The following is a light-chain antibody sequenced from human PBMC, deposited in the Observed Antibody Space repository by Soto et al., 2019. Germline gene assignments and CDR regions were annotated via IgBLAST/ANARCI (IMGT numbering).Light chain of an antibody. CDR2: NAS. J-gene: IGKJ2*02. CDR1: QSVSSN. CDR3: QQYNNWPGT. V-gene: IGKV3-15*01. Sequence: EIVMTQSPATLSVSPGERATLSCRASQSVSSNLAWYQQKPGQAPRLLIYNASTRATGIPARFSGSGSGTELTLTIGSLQSEDFAVYSCQQYNNWPGTFCQGTKLAIK.